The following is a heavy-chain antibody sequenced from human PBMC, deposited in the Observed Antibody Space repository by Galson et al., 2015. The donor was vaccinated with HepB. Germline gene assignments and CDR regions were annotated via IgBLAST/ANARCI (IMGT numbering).Heavy chain of an antibody. Sequence: SLRLSCAASGFTVSSNYMEWVRQAPGKGLEWVGRVRHKARRYTTDYVASVEGRFTISRDDSKNSLYLQMDSLKTEDTAVYYCSRTLPGIDLDYWGQGTLVTVSS. CDR2: VRHKARRYTT. CDR3: SRTLPGIDLDY. V-gene: IGHV3-72*01. J-gene: IGHJ4*02. D-gene: IGHD3-3*02. CDR1: GFTVSSNY.